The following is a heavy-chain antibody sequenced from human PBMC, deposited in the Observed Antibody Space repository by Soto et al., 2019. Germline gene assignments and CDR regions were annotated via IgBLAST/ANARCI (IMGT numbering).Heavy chain of an antibody. D-gene: IGHD3-3*01. V-gene: IGHV1-69*01. CDR1: GGTSSSYA. CDR3: AGGVTIVNRRFDF. J-gene: IGHJ4*02. Sequence: QVQVVQSGAEVKKPGSSVRVSCKASGGTSSSYAITWMRQAPGQGLEWMGGIIPILDTTDYSQKFQGRVTITAAVSTSTGLMEVSGQRSEDTAVYYCAGGVTIVNRRFDFWGQGTLVTVSS. CDR2: IIPILDTT.